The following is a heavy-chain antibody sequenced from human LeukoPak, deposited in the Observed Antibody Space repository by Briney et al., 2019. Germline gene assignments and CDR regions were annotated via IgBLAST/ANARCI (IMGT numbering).Heavy chain of an antibody. CDR3: ARGWTTTVRGGSAGRRYYGMDV. V-gene: IGHV4-34*01. Sequence: PSETLSLTCAVYGGSFSGYYWSWIRQPPGKGLEWIGEINHSGSTNYNPSLKSRVTISVDTSKNQFSLKLSSVTAADTAVYYCARGWTTTVRGGSAGRRYYGMDVWGQGTTVTASS. J-gene: IGHJ6*02. CDR2: INHSGST. CDR1: GGSFSGYY. D-gene: IGHD3-10*01.